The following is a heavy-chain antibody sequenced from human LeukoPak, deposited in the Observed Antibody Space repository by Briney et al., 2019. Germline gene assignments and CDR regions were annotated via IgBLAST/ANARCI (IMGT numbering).Heavy chain of an antibody. V-gene: IGHV7-4-1*02. CDR1: GYTFTSYA. J-gene: IGHJ4*02. Sequence: ASVKVSCKASGYTFTSYAMNWVRQAPGQGREWMGWINTNTGNPTYAQGFTGRFVFSLDTSVSTAYLQISSLKAEDTAVYYCASRYCSGGSCYFDYWGQGTLVTVSS. CDR2: INTNTGNP. CDR3: ASRYCSGGSCYFDY. D-gene: IGHD2-15*01.